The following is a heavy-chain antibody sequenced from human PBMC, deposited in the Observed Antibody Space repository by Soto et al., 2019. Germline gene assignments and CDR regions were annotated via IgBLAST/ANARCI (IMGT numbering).Heavy chain of an antibody. CDR3: ASSYCGGDCYSVYYYYGMDV. J-gene: IGHJ6*02. D-gene: IGHD2-21*02. CDR1: GYTFTSYG. CDR2: ISAYNGNT. V-gene: IGHV1-18*01. Sequence: QVQLVQSGAEVKKPGASVKVSCKASGYTFTSYGISWVRQAPGQGLEWMGWISAYNGNTNYAQKLQGRVTMPTDTSTSTAYMELRSLRSDDTAVYYCASSYCGGDCYSVYYYYGMDVWGQGTTVTVSS.